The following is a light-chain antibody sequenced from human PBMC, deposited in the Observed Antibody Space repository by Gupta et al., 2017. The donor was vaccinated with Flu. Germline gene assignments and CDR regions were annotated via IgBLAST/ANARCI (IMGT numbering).Light chain of an antibody. CDR2: AAS. CDR1: KSSSSY. V-gene: IGKV1-39*01. Sequence: PSSLSASVGDRVTITCRASKSSSSYLNWYQQEPGKAPKLLIYAASTWQSGVPASFSGSGPGTDFTLTISSLEPEDFAAYYCQQCYDIPYTFGPGTKVEIK. J-gene: IGKJ2*01. CDR3: QQCYDIPYT.